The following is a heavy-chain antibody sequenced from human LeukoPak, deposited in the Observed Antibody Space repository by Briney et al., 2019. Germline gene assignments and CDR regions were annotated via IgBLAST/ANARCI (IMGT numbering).Heavy chain of an antibody. CDR2: ISYDGGNK. V-gene: IGHV3-30-3*01. CDR3: ARDRGRYCSSTSCYTTGIYYYYGMDV. D-gene: IGHD2-2*02. J-gene: IGHJ6*02. Sequence: GGSLRLSCAASGFTFSSYAMHWVRQAPGKGLEWVAVISYDGGNKYYADSVKGRFTISRDNSKNTLYLQMNSLRAEDTAVYYCARDRGRYCSSTSCYTTGIYYYYGMDVWGQGTTVTVSS. CDR1: GFTFSSYA.